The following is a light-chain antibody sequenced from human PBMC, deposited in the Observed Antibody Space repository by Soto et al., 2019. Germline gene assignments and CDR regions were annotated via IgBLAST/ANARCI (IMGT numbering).Light chain of an antibody. CDR3: QQSYSIPLT. J-gene: IGKJ4*01. V-gene: IGKV1-39*01. CDR2: AAS. CDR1: QSIRSY. Sequence: DIQMTQSPSSLSASVGDRVTITCRASQSIRSYLNWYQQKPGKAPKLLIYAASSLQSGVPSRFSGSGSGTDFTRTISSLQPEDFATYYCQQSYSIPLTFGGGTKVEIK.